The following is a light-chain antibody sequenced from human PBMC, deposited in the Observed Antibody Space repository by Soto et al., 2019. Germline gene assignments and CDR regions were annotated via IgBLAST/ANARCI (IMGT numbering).Light chain of an antibody. J-gene: IGKJ4*01. CDR3: QQYNNWPQPQSRQ. CDR2: GAS. Sequence: EIVMTQSPATLSVSPGERATLSCRASQSVSSNLAWYQQKPGQAPRLLIYGASTRATGIPARFSGSGSGTEFTLTISSLQSEDFAVYYCQQYNNWPQPQSRQFGGGTKVEIK. CDR1: QSVSSN. V-gene: IGKV3-15*01.